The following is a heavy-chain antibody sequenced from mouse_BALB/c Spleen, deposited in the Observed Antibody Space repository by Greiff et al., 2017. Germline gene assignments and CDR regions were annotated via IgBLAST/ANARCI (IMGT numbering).Heavy chain of an antibody. CDR3: ARLWFYYAMDY. CDR1: GFDFSRYW. J-gene: IGHJ4*01. CDR2: INPDSSTI. Sequence: EVQGVESGGGLVQPGGSLKLSCAASGFDFSRYWMSWVRQAPGKGLEWIGEINPDSSTINYTPSLKDKFIISRDNAKNTLYLQMSKVRSEDTALYYCARLWFYYAMDYWGQGTSVTVSS. V-gene: IGHV4-1*02. D-gene: IGHD2-2*01.